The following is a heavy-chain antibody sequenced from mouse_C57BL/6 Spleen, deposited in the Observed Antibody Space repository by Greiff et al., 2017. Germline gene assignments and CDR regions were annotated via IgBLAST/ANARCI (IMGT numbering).Heavy chain of an antibody. Sequence: QVQLQQPGAELVKPGASVKLSCKASGYTFTSYWMQWVKQRPGQGLEWIGEIDPSDSYTNYNQKFKGKATLPVDTSSSTAYMQLSSLTSEDSAVYYCAVITTVVEHAMDYWGQGTSVTVSS. CDR2: IDPSDSYT. J-gene: IGHJ4*01. CDR1: GYTFTSYW. V-gene: IGHV1-50*01. CDR3: AVITTVVEHAMDY. D-gene: IGHD1-1*01.